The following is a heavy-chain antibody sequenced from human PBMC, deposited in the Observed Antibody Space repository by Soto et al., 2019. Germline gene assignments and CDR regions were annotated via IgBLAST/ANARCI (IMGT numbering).Heavy chain of an antibody. CDR2: INAANGDT. CDR1: GYTFTSYG. D-gene: IGHD2-2*01. Sequence: ASVKVSCKASGYTFTSYGIHWVRQAPGQRLEWMGWINAANGDTKYSPKFQGRVTITRDTSASTAYMELSSLRSEDTAVYYCVRDGHCITTSCYGNWFDPWGQGTLVTVSS. V-gene: IGHV1-3*01. J-gene: IGHJ5*02. CDR3: VRDGHCITTSCYGNWFDP.